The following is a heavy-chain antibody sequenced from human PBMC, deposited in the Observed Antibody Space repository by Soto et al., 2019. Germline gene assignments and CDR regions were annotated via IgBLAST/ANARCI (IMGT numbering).Heavy chain of an antibody. Sequence: PGGSLRLSCAASGFTFSSYWMNWVRQTPGKGLEWVANIKQDGSEKYYVDSVKGRFTISRDNAKNSLYLQMNSLRAEDTALYYCARGALKGVFDYWGQGTLVTVSS. CDR3: ARGALKGVFDY. V-gene: IGHV3-7*05. J-gene: IGHJ4*02. CDR1: GFTFSSYW. CDR2: IKQDGSEK.